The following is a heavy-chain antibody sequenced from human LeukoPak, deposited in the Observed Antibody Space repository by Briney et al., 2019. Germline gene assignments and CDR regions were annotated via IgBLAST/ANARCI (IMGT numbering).Heavy chain of an antibody. CDR2: ISGSGGST. Sequence: PGGSLRLSCAASGLTFSSYAMSWVRQAPGKGLEWVSAISGSGGSTYYAGSVKGRLTISRDNSKNTLYLQMNSLRAEDTAVYYCAKVSLPYVPEEYYYMDVWGKGTTVTVSS. J-gene: IGHJ6*03. CDR1: GLTFSSYA. V-gene: IGHV3-23*01. CDR3: AKVSLPYVPEEYYYMDV. D-gene: IGHD3-22*01.